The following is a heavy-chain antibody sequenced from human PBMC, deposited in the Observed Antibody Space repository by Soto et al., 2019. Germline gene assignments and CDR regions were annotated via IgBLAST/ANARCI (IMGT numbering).Heavy chain of an antibody. CDR2: IYVDGTT. Sequence: EVQLVESGGGLVQPGGSLRLSCAASGFSVGSSYLYWVRQAPGRGLHWVSSIYVDGTTYYTDSVKGRFSISRDSSKNTLYLQMNSLGAEDTALYYCIKGKVGTDPNWLDPWGQGSLVTVSS. D-gene: IGHD2-21*02. CDR1: GFSVGSSY. V-gene: IGHV3-66*01. J-gene: IGHJ5*02. CDR3: IKGKVGTDPNWLDP.